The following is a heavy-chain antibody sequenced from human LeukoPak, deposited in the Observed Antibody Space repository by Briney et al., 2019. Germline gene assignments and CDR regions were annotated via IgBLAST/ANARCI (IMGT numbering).Heavy chain of an antibody. CDR1: GGSISSYY. CDR3: ARYYDDSSQFDY. CDR2: IYYSGST. D-gene: IGHD3-22*01. Sequence: KPSETLSLTCTVSGGSISSYYWSWIRQPPGKGLEWIGYIYYSGSTNYNPSLKSRVTISVDTSKNQFSLKLSSVTAADTAVYYCARYYDDSSQFDYWGQGTLVTVSS. V-gene: IGHV4-59*08. J-gene: IGHJ4*02.